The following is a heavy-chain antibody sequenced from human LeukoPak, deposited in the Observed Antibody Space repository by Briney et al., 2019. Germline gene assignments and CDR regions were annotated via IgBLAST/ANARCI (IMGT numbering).Heavy chain of an antibody. D-gene: IGHD3-22*01. Sequence: GASVKVSCKASGYTFTSYAMHWVRQAPGQRLEWMGWINAGNGNTKYSQKFQGRVTITRDTSASTAYMELSSLRSEDTAVYYCARDHDSSGYYYYYGMDVWGQGTTVTVSS. CDR1: GYTFTSYA. V-gene: IGHV1-3*01. J-gene: IGHJ6*02. CDR2: INAGNGNT. CDR3: ARDHDSSGYYYYYGMDV.